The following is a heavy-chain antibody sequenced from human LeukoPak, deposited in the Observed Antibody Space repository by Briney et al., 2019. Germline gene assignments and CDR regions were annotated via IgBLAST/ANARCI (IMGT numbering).Heavy chain of an antibody. J-gene: IGHJ3*02. V-gene: IGHV4-39*07. D-gene: IGHD3-3*01. CDR1: GGSISSSSYY. CDR2: IYYSGST. CDR3: ARVSPYLRSLHVGAFDI. Sequence: SETLSLTCSVSGGSISSSSYYWGWIRQPPGKGLEWIGGIYYSGSTYYNPSLKSRVTISVDTSKNQFSLKLNSVTAADTAVYYCARVSPYLRSLHVGAFDIWGQGTMVTVSS.